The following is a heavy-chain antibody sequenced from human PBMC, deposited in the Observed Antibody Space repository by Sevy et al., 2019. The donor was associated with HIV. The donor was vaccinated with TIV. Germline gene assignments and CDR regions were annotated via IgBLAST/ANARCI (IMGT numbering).Heavy chain of an antibody. V-gene: IGHV3-30*04. CDR2: ISHDGNNK. Sequence: GGSLRLSCTASGFTFSSYAMYWVRQAPGKGLEWVAVISHDGNNKDYADSVKGRFTISRDNSKNTLYLQMNGLRAEDTAVYYCASHYYDSTGYYYPLDYWGQGTLVTVSS. CDR1: GFTFSSYA. J-gene: IGHJ4*02. D-gene: IGHD3-22*01. CDR3: ASHYYDSTGYYYPLDY.